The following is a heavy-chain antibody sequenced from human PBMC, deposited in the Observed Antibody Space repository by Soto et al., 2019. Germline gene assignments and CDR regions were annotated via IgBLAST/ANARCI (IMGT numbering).Heavy chain of an antibody. D-gene: IGHD3-10*01. Sequence: SETLSLTCTVSTDSSSFTNSYWGWIRQPPGKGLQWIGSSSYNGGTFYNPSLKGRVVISFDTSKKQSSLQVTSVTAADTAIYFCARHRIEVVWRGFDFWGQGSPVTVS. CDR3: ARHRIEVVWRGFDF. CDR1: TDSSSFTNSY. V-gene: IGHV4-39*01. CDR2: SSYNGGT. J-gene: IGHJ4*02.